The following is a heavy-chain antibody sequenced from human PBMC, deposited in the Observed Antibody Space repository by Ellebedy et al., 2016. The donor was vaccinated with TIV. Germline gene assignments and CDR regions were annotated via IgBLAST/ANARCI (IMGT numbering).Heavy chain of an antibody. CDR3: AGEVGSRQINS. Sequence: PGGSLRLSCAVSGFTFSSHAMHWVRKAPGKGLEWVATISYTGGSQNYADSVKGRFTISRDNSKNTLSLQMNSLRVEDTAVYYCAGEVGSRQINSWGQGTQVTVSS. J-gene: IGHJ4*02. V-gene: IGHV3-30-3*01. CDR1: GFTFSSHA. CDR2: ISYTGGSQ. D-gene: IGHD1-26*01.